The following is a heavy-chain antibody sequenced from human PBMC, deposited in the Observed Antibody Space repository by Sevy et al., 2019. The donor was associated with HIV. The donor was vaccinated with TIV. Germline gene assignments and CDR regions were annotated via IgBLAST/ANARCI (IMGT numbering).Heavy chain of an antibody. V-gene: IGHV3-15*01. CDR1: EFTFNKAW. CDR2: IKSNGDGGTT. Sequence: GGSLRLSCAASEFTFNKAWMTWVRQAPGKGLEWVGRIKSNGDGGTTDYTAPVKGRFTISRDDSKNTLYLEMNSLKTEDTAVYYCTTKGGFWSGYQYFDYWGQGTLVTVSS. J-gene: IGHJ4*02. D-gene: IGHD3-3*01. CDR3: TTKGGFWSGYQYFDY.